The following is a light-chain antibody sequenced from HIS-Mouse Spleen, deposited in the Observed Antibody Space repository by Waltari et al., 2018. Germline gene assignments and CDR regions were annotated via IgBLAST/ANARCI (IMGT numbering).Light chain of an antibody. CDR1: SIDVGRYNL. Sequence: QSALTQPAPVSGSPGQSVTAPCPETSIDVGRYNLVSWYQQHPGKAPKLMIYEGSKRPSGVSNRFSGSKSGNTASLTISGLQAEDEADYYCCSYAGSSTWVFGGGTKLTVL. J-gene: IGLJ3*02. CDR3: CSYAGSSTWV. CDR2: EGS. V-gene: IGLV2-23*01.